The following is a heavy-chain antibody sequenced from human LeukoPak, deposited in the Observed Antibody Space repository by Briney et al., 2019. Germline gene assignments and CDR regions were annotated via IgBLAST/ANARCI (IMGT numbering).Heavy chain of an antibody. V-gene: IGHV3-30*03. J-gene: IGHJ4*02. CDR2: ISYDGSNK. CDR3: ASGSIAAPPLDY. Sequence: GGSLRLSCAASGFTFSSYGMHWVRQAPGKGLEWVAAISYDGSNKYYADSVKGRFTISRDNSKNTLYLQMNSLRAEDTAVYYCASGSIAAPPLDYWGQGTLVTVSS. CDR1: GFTFSSYG. D-gene: IGHD6-6*01.